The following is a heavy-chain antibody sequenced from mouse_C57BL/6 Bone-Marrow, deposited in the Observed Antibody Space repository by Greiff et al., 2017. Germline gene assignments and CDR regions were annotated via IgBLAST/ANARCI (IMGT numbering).Heavy chain of an antibody. J-gene: IGHJ2*01. V-gene: IGHV1-81*01. Sequence: VQLQQSGAELARPGASVKLSCKASGYTFTSYGISWVKQRTGQGLEWIGEIYPRSGNTYYNEKFKGKSTLTADKSSSTAYMALRSLTSAVSAVYFGAKYGTTVVARDYWGQGTTLTVSS. CDR2: IYPRSGNT. CDR3: AKYGTTVVARDY. CDR1: GYTFTSYG. D-gene: IGHD1-1*01.